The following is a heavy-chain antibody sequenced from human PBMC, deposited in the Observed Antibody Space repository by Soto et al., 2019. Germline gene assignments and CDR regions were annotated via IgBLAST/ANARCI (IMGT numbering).Heavy chain of an antibody. J-gene: IGHJ4*01. V-gene: IGHV3-64D*06. CDR2: IRSDGDRI. CDR3: VKDHPALEY. Sequence: EVPLVESGGGLVQPGGSLRLTCSASGFTFSDYAMHWVRQAPGKGLEYVSVIRSDGDRIYYADSVKGRFTISRDNSKNTLFLQMNRRRPDDTAMYYCVKDHPALEYWGHGTLVTVSS. CDR1: GFTFSDYA.